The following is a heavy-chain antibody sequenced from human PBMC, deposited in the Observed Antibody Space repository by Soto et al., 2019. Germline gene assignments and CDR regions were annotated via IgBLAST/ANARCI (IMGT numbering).Heavy chain of an antibody. CDR2: ISGSGGST. V-gene: IGHV3-23*01. CDR1: GFTFSSYA. D-gene: IGHD6-13*01. J-gene: IGHJ6*03. CDR3: ASRYSSSWYSQKYYYYKDV. Sequence: GGSLRLSCAASGFTFSSYAMSWVRQAPGKGLEWVSAISGSGGSTYYADSVKGRFTISRDNSKNTLYLQMNSLRAEDTAVYYCASRYSSSWYSQKYYYYKDVWGKGTTVTVSS.